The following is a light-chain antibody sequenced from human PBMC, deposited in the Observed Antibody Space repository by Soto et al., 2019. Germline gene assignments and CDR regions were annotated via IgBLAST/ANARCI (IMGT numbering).Light chain of an antibody. J-gene: IGKJ4*01. V-gene: IGKV3-11*01. CDR2: DAS. CDR1: QSVSSY. Sequence: EIVLTQSPATLSLSPGERATLSCRASQSVSSYLAWYQQKPGQAPRLLIYDASNRATGIPARFSSSGSGTDFTLTISSLEPEDFAVYYCQQRSNWPPLTFGGGTKLEIK. CDR3: QQRSNWPPLT.